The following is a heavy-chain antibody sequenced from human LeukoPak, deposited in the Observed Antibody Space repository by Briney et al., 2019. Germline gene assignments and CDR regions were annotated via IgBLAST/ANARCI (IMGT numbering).Heavy chain of an antibody. J-gene: IGHJ4*02. D-gene: IGHD5-12*01. CDR2: ISAYNGNT. CDR3: ARVRGKHPGGYEFDY. Sequence: ASVTVSFTASGYTFTIYGISWVRQAPGQGLEWMGWISAYNGNTNYAQKLQGRVTMTTDTSTSTAYMELRSLRSDDTAVYYCARVRGKHPGGYEFDYWGQGTLVTVSS. CDR1: GYTFTIYG. V-gene: IGHV1-18*01.